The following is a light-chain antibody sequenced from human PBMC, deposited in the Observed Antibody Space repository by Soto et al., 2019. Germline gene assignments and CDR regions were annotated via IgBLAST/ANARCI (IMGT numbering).Light chain of an antibody. J-gene: IGKJ3*01. V-gene: IGKV3-11*01. CDR2: DVF. CDR3: QERNNWPRFT. Sequence: EIVLTQSPATLSLSPGERATLSCRASQSVGLYLAWYQQKPGQAPRLLIYDVFNRATGIPARFSGSGSGTDLTLTISSLEPEDFAVYYCQERNNWPRFTFGPGTKVEIK. CDR1: QSVGLY.